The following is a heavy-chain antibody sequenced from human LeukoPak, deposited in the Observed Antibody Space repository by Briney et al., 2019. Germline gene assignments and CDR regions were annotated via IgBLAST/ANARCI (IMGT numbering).Heavy chain of an antibody. CDR2: ICYSGIT. V-gene: IGHV4-39*01. CDR1: GGFMSTMSYY. CDR3: ARHKRDEFWNGYYYYYMDV. J-gene: IGHJ6*03. Sequence: SDTLSLTCSVSGGFMSTMSYYWARIRKAPAKVLEWNGSICYSGITYNNPSRQSRVTVSVDNAKKQLSLELTAVTAADSAGVYCARHKRDEFWNGYYYYYMDVWGKGTTVTVPS. D-gene: IGHD1-1*01.